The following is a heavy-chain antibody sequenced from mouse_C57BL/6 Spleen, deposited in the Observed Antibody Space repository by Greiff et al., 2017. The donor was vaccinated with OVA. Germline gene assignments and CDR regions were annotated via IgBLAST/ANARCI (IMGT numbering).Heavy chain of an antibody. CDR3: ASGWGEAQATKSYFDY. CDR2: IYPGSGNT. D-gene: IGHD3-2*02. CDR1: GYSFTSYY. Sequence: QVQLQQSGPELVKPGASVKISCKASGYSFTSYYIHWVKQRPGQGLEWIGWIYPGSGNTKYNEKFKGKATLTADTSSSTAYMQLSSLTSEDSAVYYCASGWGEAQATKSYFDYWGQGTTLTVSS. J-gene: IGHJ2*01. V-gene: IGHV1-66*01.